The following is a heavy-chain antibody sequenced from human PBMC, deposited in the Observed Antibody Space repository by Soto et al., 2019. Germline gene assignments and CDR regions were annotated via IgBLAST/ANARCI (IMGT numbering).Heavy chain of an antibody. J-gene: IGHJ5*02. V-gene: IGHV3-23*01. CDR1: VFTFSSYA. Sequence: GSLRLSCAAYVFTFSSYAMSWVRQAPGKGLEWVSAISGSGGSTYYADSVKGRFTISRDNSKNTLYLQMNSLGAEDTAVYYCAKDGDTAYWFDPWGQGTLVTAPQ. CDR2: ISGSGGST. CDR3: AKDGDTAYWFDP. D-gene: IGHD5-18*01.